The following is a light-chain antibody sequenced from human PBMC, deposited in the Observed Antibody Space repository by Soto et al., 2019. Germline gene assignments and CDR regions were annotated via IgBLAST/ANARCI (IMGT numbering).Light chain of an antibody. CDR1: QSISSY. V-gene: IGKV1-39*01. J-gene: IGKJ1*01. CDR3: QQSYSTLWT. CDR2: AAS. Sequence: DIQMTQSPFSVSASVGDRVTITCRASQSISSYLNWYQQKPGKAPKLLIYAASSLQSGVPSRFSGSGSGTDFTLTISSLQPEDFATYYCQQSYSTLWTFGQGTKVDIK.